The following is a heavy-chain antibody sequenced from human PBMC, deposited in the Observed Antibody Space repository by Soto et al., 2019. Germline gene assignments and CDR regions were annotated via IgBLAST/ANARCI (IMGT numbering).Heavy chain of an antibody. V-gene: IGHV4-61*01. CDR1: GDSVSSRNYH. D-gene: IGHD1-26*01. CDR3: ANYRRAVPNYEMDV. J-gene: IGHJ6*02. CDR2: ISYRGDT. Sequence: QVQLQESGPGLVKPSETLSLTCTVSGDSVSSRNYHWTWIRQPPGKGLEWIGYISYRGDTNYNPSLKSRVTISMDTSKNQFSLKLNSVTAADTAVYYCANYRRAVPNYEMDVWGQGTTVTVSS.